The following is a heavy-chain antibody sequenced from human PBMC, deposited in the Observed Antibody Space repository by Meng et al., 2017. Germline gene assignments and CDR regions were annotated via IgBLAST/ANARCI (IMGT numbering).Heavy chain of an antibody. CDR2: IIPIFGTA. J-gene: IGHJ4*02. D-gene: IGHD5-24*01. V-gene: IGHV1-69*06. CDR1: GGTLSSYA. Sequence: GQLVQSGAEVKKPGSSVKVACKASGGTLSSYAISWVRQAPGQGLEWMGGIIPIFGTANYAQKFQGRVTITADKSTSTAYMELSSLRSEDTAVYYCARGGDGYNFYYFNYWGQGTLVTVSS. CDR3: ARGGDGYNFYYFNY.